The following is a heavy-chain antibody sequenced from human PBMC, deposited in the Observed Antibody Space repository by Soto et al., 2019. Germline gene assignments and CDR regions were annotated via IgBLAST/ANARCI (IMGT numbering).Heavy chain of an antibody. D-gene: IGHD1-1*01. V-gene: IGHV1-18*01. J-gene: IGHJ4*02. CDR3: ARGRYGDY. Sequence: QVHLVQSGAEVKKPGASVKVSCKGSGYAFTTYGITWVRQAPGPGLEWMGWISAHNGNTNYAQKLQGRVTVTRDTSARTAYMELRSLRSDDTAVYYCARGRYGDYWGQGALVTVSS. CDR2: ISAHNGNT. CDR1: GYAFTTYG.